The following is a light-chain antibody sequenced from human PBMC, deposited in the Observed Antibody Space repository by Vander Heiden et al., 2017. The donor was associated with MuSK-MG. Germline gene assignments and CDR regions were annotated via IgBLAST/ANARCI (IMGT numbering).Light chain of an antibody. CDR1: QSVNMW. J-gene: IGKJ1*01. Sequence: DIQMTQSPSTLSASVGDRVTITCRASQSVNMWLAWYQLKPGKAPKLLIYNASSSLRGVPSRSSGRGSGTDFTLTMISLQPADIATYYCLQYKSYSRTFGEGTKVEIK. CDR3: LQYKSYSRT. CDR2: NAS. V-gene: IGKV1-5*03.